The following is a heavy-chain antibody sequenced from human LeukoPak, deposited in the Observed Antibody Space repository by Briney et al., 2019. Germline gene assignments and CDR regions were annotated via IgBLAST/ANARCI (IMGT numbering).Heavy chain of an antibody. D-gene: IGHD6-19*01. J-gene: IGHJ4*02. Sequence: ASVKVSCKASGYTFTSYGITWVRQAPGQGLEWMRWISAYNGNTNYAQKVQGRVTMTTDTSTTTAYMELRSLRSDDTAVYYCARGPRYSSGWDEKQNFDYWGQGTLVTVSS. CDR1: GYTFTSYG. CDR3: ARGPRYSSGWDEKQNFDY. CDR2: ISAYNGNT. V-gene: IGHV1-18*01.